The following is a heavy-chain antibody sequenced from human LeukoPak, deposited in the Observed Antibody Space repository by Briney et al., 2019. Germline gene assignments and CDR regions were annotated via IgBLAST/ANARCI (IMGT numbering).Heavy chain of an antibody. J-gene: IGHJ4*02. Sequence: PGGSLRLSCAASGFTFTSYWMHWVRQAPGKGLVWVSRINSDGSRTSYADSVKGRFTISRDNAKNSLYLQMNSLRAEDTALYYCAKDGTGGPGWNPVDYWGQGTLVTVSS. CDR3: AKDGTGGPGWNPVDY. D-gene: IGHD1-1*01. V-gene: IGHV3-74*01. CDR2: INSDGSRT. CDR1: GFTFTSYW.